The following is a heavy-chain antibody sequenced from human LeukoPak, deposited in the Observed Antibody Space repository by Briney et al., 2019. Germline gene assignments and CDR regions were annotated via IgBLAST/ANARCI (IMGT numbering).Heavy chain of an antibody. J-gene: IGHJ4*02. Sequence: GGSLRLSCGASGFTFNTYLMSWVRQAPGKGLEWVANLNEDGSGNYYVDSVKGRFTISRDNAKNSLYLQMNSLRGEDTAVYYCARGPDSSGSYFDYWGQGTLVTVSS. D-gene: IGHD3-22*01. CDR3: ARGPDSSGSYFDY. CDR2: LNEDGSGN. CDR1: GFTFNTYL. V-gene: IGHV3-7*05.